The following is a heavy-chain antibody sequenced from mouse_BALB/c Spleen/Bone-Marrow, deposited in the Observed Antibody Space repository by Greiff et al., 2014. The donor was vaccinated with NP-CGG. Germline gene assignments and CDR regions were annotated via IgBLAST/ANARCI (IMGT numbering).Heavy chain of an antibody. CDR3: ASYDYGYYFDY. D-gene: IGHD2-4*01. Sequence: XPGASVKLSCTASGFNIKDTYMHWVKQXPEQGLEWIGRIDPANGNTKYDPKFQGKATITADTSSNTAYLQLSSLTSEDTAVYYCASYDYGYYFDYWGQGTTLTVSS. J-gene: IGHJ2*01. V-gene: IGHV14-3*02. CDR2: IDPANGNT. CDR1: GFNIKDTY.